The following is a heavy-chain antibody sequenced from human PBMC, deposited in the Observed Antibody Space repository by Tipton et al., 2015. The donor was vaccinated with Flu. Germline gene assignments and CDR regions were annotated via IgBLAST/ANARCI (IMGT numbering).Heavy chain of an antibody. D-gene: IGHD2-15*01. CDR3: ARDNYVVVAAPFDY. Sequence: SLRLSCAASGFTFSDYYMSWIRQAPGKGLEWVSYISSSGSTIYYADSVKGRFTISRDNAKNSLYLQMNSLRAEDTAVYYCARDNYVVVAAPFDYWGQGTLVTVSS. CDR2: ISSSGSTI. V-gene: IGHV3-11*01. CDR1: GFTFSDYY. J-gene: IGHJ4*02.